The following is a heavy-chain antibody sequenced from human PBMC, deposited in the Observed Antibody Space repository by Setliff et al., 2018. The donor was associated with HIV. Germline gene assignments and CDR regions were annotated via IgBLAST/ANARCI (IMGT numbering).Heavy chain of an antibody. J-gene: IGHJ5*01. D-gene: IGHD3-22*01. CDR2: IYYSGST. Sequence: PSETLSLTCTVSGGSISSSSYYWGWIRQPPGKGLEWIGSIYYSGSTYYNPSLKSRVTISVDTSKNQFSLKLSSVTAADTAIYYCARGLHTELYFYDSGGYSWFDSWGQGTPVTVSS. V-gene: IGHV4-39*01. CDR1: GGSISSSSYY. CDR3: ARGLHTELYFYDSGGYSWFDS.